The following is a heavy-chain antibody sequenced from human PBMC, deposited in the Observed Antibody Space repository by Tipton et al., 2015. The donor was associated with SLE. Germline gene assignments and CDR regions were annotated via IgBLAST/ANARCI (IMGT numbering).Heavy chain of an antibody. CDR1: GGSLSSSYHY. Sequence: LTCTVSGGSLSSSYHYWGWIRQPPGKGLEWIGSIYYSGSTYYNPSLKSRVTISVDTSKNQFSLKLNSVTAADTAMYYCAREGGYHPYSFDYWGQGTLVTVSS. D-gene: IGHD5-12*01. J-gene: IGHJ4*02. CDR2: IYYSGST. CDR3: AREGGYHPYSFDY. V-gene: IGHV4-39*07.